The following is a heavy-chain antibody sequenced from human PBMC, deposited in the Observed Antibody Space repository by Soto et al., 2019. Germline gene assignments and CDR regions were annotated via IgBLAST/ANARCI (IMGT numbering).Heavy chain of an antibody. V-gene: IGHV4-31*02. Sequence: GGCRILNKKNPGKGLEWIGYIYYSGSTYYNPSLKSRVTISVDTSKNQFSLKLSSVTAAETAVYYCARCFFDSEGGIGDTVPFLEFWG. CDR3: ARCFFDSEGGIGDTVPFLEF. CDR1: GGC. D-gene: IGHD3-3*01. J-gene: IGHJ6*01. CDR2: IYYSGST.